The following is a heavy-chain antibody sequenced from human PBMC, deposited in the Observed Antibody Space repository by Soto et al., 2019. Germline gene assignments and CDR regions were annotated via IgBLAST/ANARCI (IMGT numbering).Heavy chain of an antibody. CDR1: GFTFSSYS. Sequence: EVQLVESGGGLVKPGGSLRLSCAASGFTFSSYSMNWVRQAPGKGLEGVSSISSSSSYIYYADSVKGRFTISRDNAQNSLYLQMNSLRAEDTAVYYCAKEAGELSTRSFDYWGQGTLVTVSS. D-gene: IGHD3-16*02. CDR3: AKEAGELSTRSFDY. J-gene: IGHJ4*02. CDR2: ISSSSSYI. V-gene: IGHV3-21*01.